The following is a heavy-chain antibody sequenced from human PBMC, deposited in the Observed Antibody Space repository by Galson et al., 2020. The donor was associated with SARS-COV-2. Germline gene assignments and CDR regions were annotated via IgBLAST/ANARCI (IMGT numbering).Heavy chain of an antibody. CDR1: GGSISSGGYY. Sequence: SETLSLTCTVSGGSISSGGYYWSWIRKHPGKGLEWIGYIYYSGSTYYNPSLKSRVTISVDTSKNQFSLKLSSVTAADTAVYYCARVCGPRITIFGVVDYYYYMDVWGKGTTVTVSS. CDR2: IYYSGST. J-gene: IGHJ6*03. V-gene: IGHV4-31*03. D-gene: IGHD3-3*01. CDR3: ARVCGPRITIFGVVDYYYYMDV.